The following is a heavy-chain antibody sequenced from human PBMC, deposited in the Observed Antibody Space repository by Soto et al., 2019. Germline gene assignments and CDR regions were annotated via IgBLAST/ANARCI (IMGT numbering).Heavy chain of an antibody. V-gene: IGHV1-24*01. Sequence: ASVKVSCEVSGYTLTELSMHWVRQAPGKGLEWMGGFDPEDGETIYAQKFQGRVTMTEDTSTDTAYMELSSLRSEDTAVYYCATVKRYYDILTGYGNFDYWGQGTLVTVSS. J-gene: IGHJ4*02. CDR2: FDPEDGET. CDR3: ATVKRYYDILTGYGNFDY. CDR1: GYTLTELS. D-gene: IGHD3-9*01.